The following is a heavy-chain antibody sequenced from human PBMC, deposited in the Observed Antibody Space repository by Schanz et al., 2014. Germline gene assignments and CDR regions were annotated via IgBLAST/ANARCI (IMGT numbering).Heavy chain of an antibody. CDR3: TKWANEGGGGYCHFDL. CDR2: IYYDGGLR. J-gene: IGHJ4*02. V-gene: IGHV3-30*04. CDR1: GFSFSGFA. D-gene: IGHD2-21*01. Sequence: QVQLVESGGGVVQRGGSLRLSCVASGFSFSGFAVHWVRQAPGKGLEWVAVIYYDGGLRFFADSVRGRVTISRDNSNNMVYLQMNSLRAEDTAIYYCTKWANEGGGGYCHFDLWGQGTLVTVSS.